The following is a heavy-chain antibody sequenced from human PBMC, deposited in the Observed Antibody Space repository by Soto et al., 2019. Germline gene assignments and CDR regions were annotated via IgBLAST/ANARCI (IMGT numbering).Heavy chain of an antibody. Sequence: QVQLVESGGGVVQPGRSLRLSCAASGFTFSSYGMHWVRQAPGKGLEWVAVISYDGSNKYYADSVKGRFTISRDNSKNTLYLRMNSRRAKDTAVYYCAKAQGYSYGLFDSWGQGTLVTVSS. CDR2: ISYDGSNK. V-gene: IGHV3-30*18. D-gene: IGHD5-18*01. CDR1: GFTFSSYG. CDR3: AKAQGYSYGLFDS. J-gene: IGHJ4*02.